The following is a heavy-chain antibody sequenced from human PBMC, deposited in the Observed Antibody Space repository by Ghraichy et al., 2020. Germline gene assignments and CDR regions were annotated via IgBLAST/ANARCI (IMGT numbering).Heavy chain of an antibody. J-gene: IGHJ4*02. CDR1: GYTFNLYG. CDR3: ARDRYGGIITSGYVDN. V-gene: IGHV1-18*04. CDR2: ISAYNGNT. Sequence: ASVKVSCKASGYTFNLYGVSWVRQAPGQGLEWMGWISAYNGNTKYAEKLQGRVTMTTDTSTSTAYMELRTLTSDDTALYYCARDRYGGIITSGYVDNWGQGTLITVSS. D-gene: IGHD3-10*01.